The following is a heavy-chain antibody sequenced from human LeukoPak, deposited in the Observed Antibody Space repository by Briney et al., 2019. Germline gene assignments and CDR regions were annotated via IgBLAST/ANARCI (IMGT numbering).Heavy chain of an antibody. J-gene: IGHJ4*02. Sequence: PGGSLRLSCAASGFTFSSHSMNWVRQAPGKGLEWVSAISGSGGSTYYADSVKGRFTISRDNSKNTLYLRMNSLRAEDTAVYYCAKDTIFGVVIAGLDYWGQGTLVTVSS. CDR1: GFTFSSHS. CDR2: ISGSGGST. CDR3: AKDTIFGVVIAGLDY. D-gene: IGHD3-3*01. V-gene: IGHV3-23*01.